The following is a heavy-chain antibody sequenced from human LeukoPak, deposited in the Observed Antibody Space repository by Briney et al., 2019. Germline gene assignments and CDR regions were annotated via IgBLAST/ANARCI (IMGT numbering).Heavy chain of an antibody. D-gene: IGHD3-22*01. CDR1: GFTFSSYG. CDR2: IWYDGSNK. Sequence: GGSLRPSCAASGFTFSSYGMHWVRQAPGKGLEWVAVIWYDGSNKYYADSVKGRFTISRDNSKNTLYLQMNSLRAEDTAVYYCARDPYYYDSSGYFDYWGQGTLVTVSS. CDR3: ARDPYYYDSSGYFDY. J-gene: IGHJ4*02. V-gene: IGHV3-33*01.